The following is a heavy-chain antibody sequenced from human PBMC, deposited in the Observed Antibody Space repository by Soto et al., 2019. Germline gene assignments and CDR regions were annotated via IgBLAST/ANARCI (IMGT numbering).Heavy chain of an antibody. CDR1: GDSISSYF. Sequence: QLQELGPGLVKPSEPLSLTCSVSGDSISSYFKNWIRQPPGKGLEWIGCIYDDGSTKYNPSLESRVTILLDTSKNEFSLRLRSVTSADTAVYYCVSSRSAIYGDAFDVWGQGTMVTVSS. D-gene: IGHD2-2*01. CDR2: IYDDGST. J-gene: IGHJ3*01. CDR3: VSSRSAIYGDAFDV. V-gene: IGHV4-59*03.